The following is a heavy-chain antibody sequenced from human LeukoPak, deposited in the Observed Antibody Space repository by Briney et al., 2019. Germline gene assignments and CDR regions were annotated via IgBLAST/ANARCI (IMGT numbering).Heavy chain of an antibody. D-gene: IGHD3-22*01. J-gene: IGHJ4*02. CDR2: VHYTGKT. Sequence: PSEPLSLTCTVSGDSISSSYWSWIRQPPGKRLEWVGYVHYTGKTNYNPSLNNRATISVDMSKNQFSLTLTSVTVADTAMYYCARGYYDRSGSSNPFDSWGQGTLVTVSA. CDR1: GDSISSSY. CDR3: ARGYYDRSGSSNPFDS. V-gene: IGHV4-59*01.